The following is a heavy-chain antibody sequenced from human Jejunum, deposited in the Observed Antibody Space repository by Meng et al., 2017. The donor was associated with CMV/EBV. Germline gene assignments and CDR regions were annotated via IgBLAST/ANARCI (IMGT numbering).Heavy chain of an antibody. CDR3: ARDIDH. J-gene: IGHJ5*02. V-gene: IGHV3-21*01. CDR2: IRSSSRYI. Sequence: EVQVVEAGGGLVYPWASLRLSCIGSGFTFSSYNKNWVRQAPGKGLEWVSSIRSSSRYINYADSVKGRFTISRDNAKNSLYLQMNSPRVEDTAIYYCARDIDHWGQGTLVTVSS. CDR1: GFTFSSYN.